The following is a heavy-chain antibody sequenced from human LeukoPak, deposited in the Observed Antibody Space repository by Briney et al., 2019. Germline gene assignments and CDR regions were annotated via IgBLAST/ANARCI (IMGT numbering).Heavy chain of an antibody. CDR3: ARDGDSSGYYYVV. J-gene: IGHJ4*02. CDR1: GGSISSYY. Sequence: PSETLSLTCTVSGGSISSYYWSWIRQPPGKGLEWIGYIYYSGSTNYNPSLKSRVTISVDTSKNQFSLKLSSVTAADTAVYYCARDGDSSGYYYVVWGQGTLVTVSS. CDR2: IYYSGST. D-gene: IGHD3-22*01. V-gene: IGHV4-59*01.